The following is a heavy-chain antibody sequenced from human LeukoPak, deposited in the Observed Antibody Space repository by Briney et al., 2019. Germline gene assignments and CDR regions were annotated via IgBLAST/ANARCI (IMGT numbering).Heavy chain of an antibody. CDR2: ISGGGSGT. D-gene: IGHD3-22*01. J-gene: IGHJ4*02. V-gene: IGHV3-23*01. CDR1: GFTFSSYA. CDR3: ARDELTSHYYDSSGILGE. Sequence: PGGSLRLSYAPSGFTFSSYAMSWVRQAPGKGLEWVAVISGGGSGTYYADSVRGRFTISRDNSKNTVYLQMNSLRAEDTAVYYCARDELTSHYYDSSGILGEWGQGTLVTVSS.